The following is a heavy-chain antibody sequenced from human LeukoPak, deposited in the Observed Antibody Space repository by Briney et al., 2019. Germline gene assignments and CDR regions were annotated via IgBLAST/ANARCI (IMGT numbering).Heavy chain of an antibody. V-gene: IGHV3-30*02. Sequence: PGGSLRLSCAASGFTFSSYGMHWVRQAPGKGLEWVAFIRYDGSNKYYADSVKGRFTISRDNSKNTLYLQMNSLRAEDTAVYYCAKCKGDAYNWVSVLSRPTQTHYYFDHWGQEALVTVSS. CDR2: IRYDGSNK. CDR3: AKCKGDAYNWVSVLSRPTQTHYYFDH. J-gene: IGHJ4*02. D-gene: IGHD1-1*01. CDR1: GFTFSSYG.